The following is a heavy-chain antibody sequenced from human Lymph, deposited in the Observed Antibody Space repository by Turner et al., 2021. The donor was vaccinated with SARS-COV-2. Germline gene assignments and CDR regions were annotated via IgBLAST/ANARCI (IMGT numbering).Heavy chain of an antibody. CDR1: GFTFSSYV. V-gene: IGHV3-33*01. CDR2: IWYDGSNK. CDR3: ARGLGSSWYSGGFDY. Sequence: QVQLVESGGGVVQPGRSLRLSCAASGFTFSSYVIHWVRQAPGKGLEWVAVIWYDGSNKYYADSVKGRFTISRDNSKNTLFLQMNSLRAEDTAVYYCARGLGSSWYSGGFDYWGQGTLVTVSS. J-gene: IGHJ4*02. D-gene: IGHD6-13*01.